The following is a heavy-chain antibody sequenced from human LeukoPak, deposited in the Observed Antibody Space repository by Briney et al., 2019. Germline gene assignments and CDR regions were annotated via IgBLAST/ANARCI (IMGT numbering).Heavy chain of an antibody. CDR1: GYTFINYY. V-gene: IGHV1-46*01. J-gene: IGHJ4*02. CDR3: ARYRYGSGSYFDY. D-gene: IGHD3-10*01. CDR2: INPSGGTT. Sequence: ASVKVSCKASGYTFINYYMHWVQQAPGQGLEWMGIINPSGGTTNYAQKFQGRVSMTRDTSTNTVYMELNSLRSEDTAVYYCARYRYGSGSYFDYWGQGTLVTVSS.